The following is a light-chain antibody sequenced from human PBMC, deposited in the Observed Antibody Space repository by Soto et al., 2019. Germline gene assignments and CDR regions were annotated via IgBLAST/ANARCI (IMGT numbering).Light chain of an antibody. CDR3: LLYYGGTWV. J-gene: IGLJ3*02. Sequence: QTVVTQEPSLTVSPGETVTLTCASSTGAVTSGYYPNWFQQKPGQAPRALIYNTSNKHSWTPARFSGSLLGGKAALTLSGVQPEDEAEYYCLLYYGGTWVFGGGTKLTVL. CDR2: NTS. CDR1: TGAVTSGYY. V-gene: IGLV7-43*01.